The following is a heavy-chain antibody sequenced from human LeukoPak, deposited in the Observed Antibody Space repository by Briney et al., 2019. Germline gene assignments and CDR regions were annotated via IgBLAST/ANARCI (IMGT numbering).Heavy chain of an antibody. J-gene: IGHJ4*02. CDR3: ASPSGVAAPGTWYFDY. CDR1: GGTFSSYA. CDR2: IIPIFGTA. Sequence: ASVKVSCKASGGTFSSYAISWVRQAPGQGLEWMGRIIPIFGTANYAQKFQGRVTITTDESTSTAYMELSSLRSEDTAVYYCASPSGVAAPGTWYFDYWGQGTLVTVSS. D-gene: IGHD6-13*01. V-gene: IGHV1-69*05.